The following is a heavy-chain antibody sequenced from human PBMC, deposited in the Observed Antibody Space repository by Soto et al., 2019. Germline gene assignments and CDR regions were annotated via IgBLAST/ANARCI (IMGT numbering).Heavy chain of an antibody. V-gene: IGHV4-30-4*02. J-gene: IGHJ6*02. Sequence: PSETLSLTCTVSGGSISSGDYYWSWIRQPPGKGLEWIGYIYYSGSTYYNPSLKSRVTISVDTSKSQFSLKLSSVTAADTAVYYCARDQPMVRGVNYGMDVWGQGTTVTVSS. D-gene: IGHD3-10*01. CDR3: ARDQPMVRGVNYGMDV. CDR2: IYYSGST. CDR1: GGSISSGDYY.